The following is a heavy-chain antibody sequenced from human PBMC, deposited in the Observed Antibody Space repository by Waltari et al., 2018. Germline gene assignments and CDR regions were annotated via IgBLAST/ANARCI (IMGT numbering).Heavy chain of an antibody. Sequence: EVHLVESGGGLVQPGGSLRLSCAASGFTFSNYSMNWVRQAPGTGLEWVSYIRRSSNTIDYADSVKGRFTISRDNAKNSLYLQMNSLRAEDTAVYYCARSSIAVAGTTYYYGMDVWGQGTTVTVSS. V-gene: IGHV3-48*01. D-gene: IGHD6-19*01. CDR2: IRRSSNTI. CDR3: ARSSIAVAGTTYYYGMDV. CDR1: GFTFSNYS. J-gene: IGHJ6*02.